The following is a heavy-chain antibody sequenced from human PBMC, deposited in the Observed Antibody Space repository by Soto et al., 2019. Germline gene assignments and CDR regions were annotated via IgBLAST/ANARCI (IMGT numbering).Heavy chain of an antibody. CDR1: GFTFSSYW. CDR3: ARAGSGGSFDY. CDR2: MKQDGSEK. J-gene: IGHJ4*02. V-gene: IGHV3-7*01. D-gene: IGHD2-15*01. Sequence: EVQLVESGGGLVQPGGSLRVSCAASGFTFSSYWMSWVRQAPGKGLEWVANMKQDGSEKYYVDSVKGRFTISRDNAKNSRYLQMDSLRAEDTAVYYCARAGSGGSFDYWGQGTLVTVSS.